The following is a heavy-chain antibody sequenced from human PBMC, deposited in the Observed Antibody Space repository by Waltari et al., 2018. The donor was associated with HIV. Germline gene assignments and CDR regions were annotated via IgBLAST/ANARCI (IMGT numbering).Heavy chain of an antibody. Sequence: EVQLVDSGGGPVKPGGSLRLSCRASGFTFNSYSLNWVRQAPGKGLEWISSISSSGTFTHYADSVKGRFTISRDNANKSVYLQMNSLRAEDTAVYYCARDSRDNSWSLNFFDPWGQGTLVTVSS. D-gene: IGHD6-13*01. CDR1: GFTFNSYS. J-gene: IGHJ5*02. V-gene: IGHV3-21*01. CDR3: ARDSRDNSWSLNFFDP. CDR2: ISSSGTFT.